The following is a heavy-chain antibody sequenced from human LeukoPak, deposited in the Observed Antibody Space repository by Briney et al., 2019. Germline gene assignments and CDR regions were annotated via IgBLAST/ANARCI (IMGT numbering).Heavy chain of an antibody. Sequence: GGSLRLSCAASGFTFRTYGMHWVRQAPGKGLEWVAAISSDGSDKYYADSVKGRFTISRDNSKDTVYLQMNSLRAEDTAVYYCAKSSTINMGGFDYWGQGTLVTVSS. CDR3: AKSSTINMGGFDY. V-gene: IGHV3-30*18. D-gene: IGHD3-3*02. CDR1: GFTFRTYG. J-gene: IGHJ4*02. CDR2: ISSDGSDK.